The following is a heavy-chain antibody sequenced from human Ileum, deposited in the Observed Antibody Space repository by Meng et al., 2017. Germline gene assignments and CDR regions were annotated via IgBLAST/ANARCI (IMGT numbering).Heavy chain of an antibody. CDR2: MNLGGSP. CDR3: AHIFDS. V-gene: IGHV4-4*02. J-gene: IGHJ4*02. Sequence: QVQWQERGPGLVEPSGTLSRTCAVSGRSISRSDWWSWVRQPPGKGLEWIAEMNLGGSPNYNPSLKSRVTMSVDKSNDHLSLQLTSVTAADTAVYYCAHIFDSWGQGTLVTVSS. CDR1: GRSISRSDW.